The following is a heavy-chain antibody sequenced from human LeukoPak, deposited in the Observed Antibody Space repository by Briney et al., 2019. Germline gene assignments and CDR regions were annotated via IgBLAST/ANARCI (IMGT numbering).Heavy chain of an antibody. D-gene: IGHD7-27*01. CDR3: ARDSGDRPQAVGYFFDY. Sequence: GGSLRLSCAASGFSFSSYWMTWLRQPPGAGPEWVANIKQDETETYYADAVRGRFTITRDNAKDSLYLQMDNLRGEDTAVHYCARDSGDRPQAVGYFFDYWGQGSLVTVSS. CDR1: GFSFSSYW. CDR2: IKQDETET. V-gene: IGHV3-7*01. J-gene: IGHJ4*02.